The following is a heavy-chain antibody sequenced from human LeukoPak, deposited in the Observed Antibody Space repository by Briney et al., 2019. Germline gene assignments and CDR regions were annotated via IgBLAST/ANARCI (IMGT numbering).Heavy chain of an antibody. J-gene: IGHJ4*02. CDR1: GFTFSSYE. CDR2: ISSSGSTI. D-gene: IGHD6-19*01. Sequence: GGSLRLSCAASGFTFSSYEMNWVRQAPGKGLEWVSYISSSGSTIYYADSVKGRFTISRDNAKNSLYLQMNSLRAEDTAVYYCARDSSGWHYYFDYWAREPWSPSPQ. CDR3: ARDSSGWHYYFDY. V-gene: IGHV3-48*03.